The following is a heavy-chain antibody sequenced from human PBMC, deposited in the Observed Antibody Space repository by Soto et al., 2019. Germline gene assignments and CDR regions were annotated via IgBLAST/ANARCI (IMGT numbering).Heavy chain of an antibody. D-gene: IGHD3-22*01. CDR2: IYTSGST. CDR1: GGSISSYY. J-gene: IGHJ4*02. CDR3: ASANYYDSSGYYPN. Sequence: PSETLSLTCTVSGGSISSYYWSWIRQPAGKGLEWIGRIYTSGSTNYNPSLKSRVTMSVDTSKNQFSLKLSSVTAADTAVYYCASANYYDSSGYYPNWGQGTLVTVSS. V-gene: IGHV4-4*07.